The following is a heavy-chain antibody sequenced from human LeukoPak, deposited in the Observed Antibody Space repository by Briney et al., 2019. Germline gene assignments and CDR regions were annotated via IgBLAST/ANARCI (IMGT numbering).Heavy chain of an antibody. D-gene: IGHD2-15*01. V-gene: IGHV4-59*01. CDR3: ARYCSDGSCHSFDY. J-gene: IGHJ4*02. CDR1: GGSINNYY. Sequence: SETLSLTCSVSGGSINNYYWSWIRQPPGKGLEWIGYIYYSGSTSYNPSLKSRVTISVDTSKNQFSLKLSSVTAADTAVYYCARYCSDGSCHSFDYWGQGTLVTVSS. CDR2: IYYSGST.